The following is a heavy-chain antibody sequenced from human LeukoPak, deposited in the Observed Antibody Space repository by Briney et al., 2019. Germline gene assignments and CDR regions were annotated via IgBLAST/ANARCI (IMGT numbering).Heavy chain of an antibody. J-gene: IGHJ4*02. CDR1: GVSISSSSYY. Sequence: AETLSLTCTVSGVSISSSSYYWGWIRQPPGKGLEWIGSIYYSGSTYYNPSLQSPVTISVDTYKNQFSLKLSSVTAADTAVYYCARRVVPAAHFDYWGQGTLVTVSS. CDR2: IYYSGST. V-gene: IGHV4-39*07. D-gene: IGHD2-2*01. CDR3: ARRVVPAAHFDY.